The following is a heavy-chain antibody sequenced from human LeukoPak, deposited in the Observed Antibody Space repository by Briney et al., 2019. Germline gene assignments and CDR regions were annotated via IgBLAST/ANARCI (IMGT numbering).Heavy chain of an antibody. D-gene: IGHD3-10*01. CDR3: ARFSGPGMQHYYYYMDV. J-gene: IGHJ6*03. V-gene: IGHV3-53*01. CDR1: GFSVSMKY. Sequence: PGGSLRLSCAASGFSVSMKYMTWVRQAPGKGLEWVSVIFSGGTTYYADSVKGRFTVSRDNSKNMMYLQMNSLRAEDAAVYHCARFSGPGMQHYYYYMDVWGTGTTVTVSS. CDR2: IFSGGTT.